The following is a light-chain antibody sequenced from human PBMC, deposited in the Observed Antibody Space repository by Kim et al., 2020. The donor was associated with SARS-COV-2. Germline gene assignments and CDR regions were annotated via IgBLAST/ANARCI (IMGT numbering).Light chain of an antibody. CDR2: GNS. V-gene: IGLV1-40*01. CDR3: QSYDSSPSVV. CDR1: SSNSGAGYD. Sequence: GQRVTISCTGSSSNSGAGYDVHWYQQLPGTAPKLLIYGNSNRPSGVPDRFSGSKSGTSASLAITGLQAEDEADYYCQSYDSSPSVVFGGGTQLTVL. J-gene: IGLJ3*02.